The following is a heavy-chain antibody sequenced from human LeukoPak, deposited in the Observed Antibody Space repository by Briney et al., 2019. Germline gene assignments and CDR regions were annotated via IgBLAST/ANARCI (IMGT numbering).Heavy chain of an antibody. D-gene: IGHD3-10*01. CDR1: GFTFSSCA. CDR3: TTWIGEFDAFDI. Sequence: NSGVSLRLSCAASGFTFSSCAMSWVRQAPGKGLEWVGRIKSKTDGGTTDYAAPVKGRFTISRDDSKNTLYLQMNSLKTEDTAVYYCTTWIGEFDAFDIWGQGTMVTVSS. V-gene: IGHV3-15*01. J-gene: IGHJ3*02. CDR2: IKSKTDGGTT.